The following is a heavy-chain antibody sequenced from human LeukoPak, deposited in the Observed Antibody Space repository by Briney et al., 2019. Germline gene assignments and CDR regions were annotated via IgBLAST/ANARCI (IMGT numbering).Heavy chain of an antibody. CDR2: ISSSSTI. Sequence: GGSLRLSCAASGFTFSSYSMNWVRQAPGKGLEWVSYISSSSTIYYADSVKGRFTISRDNAKNSLYLQMNSLRAEDTAVYYCSRDGRGYSYGYPLDSWGQGTLVTVSS. CDR3: SRDGRGYSYGYPLDS. CDR1: GFTFSSYS. D-gene: IGHD5-18*01. V-gene: IGHV3-48*01. J-gene: IGHJ4*02.